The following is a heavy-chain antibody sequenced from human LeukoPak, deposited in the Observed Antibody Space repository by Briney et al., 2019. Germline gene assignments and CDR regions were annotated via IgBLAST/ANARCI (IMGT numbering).Heavy chain of an antibody. CDR1: GGSISSSSYY. CDR2: IYYSGST. J-gene: IGHJ4*02. D-gene: IGHD3-22*01. Sequence: SETQSLTCTVSGGSISSSSYYWSWIRQPPGKGLEWIGYIYYSGSTNYNPSLKSRVTISVDTSKNQFSLKLSSVTAADTAVYYCARQRITMIEGGFDWGQGTLVTVSS. CDR3: ARQRITMIEGGFD. V-gene: IGHV4-61*05.